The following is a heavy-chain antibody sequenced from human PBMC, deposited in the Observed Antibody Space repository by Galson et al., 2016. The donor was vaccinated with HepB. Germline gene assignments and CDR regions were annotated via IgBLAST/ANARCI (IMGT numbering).Heavy chain of an antibody. V-gene: IGHV3-23*01. CDR1: KFTFSTCA. CDR3: AKDAKRMTSGNGGTYDS. Sequence: SLRLSCAASKFTFSTCAMSWVRQAPGKGLEWVSSISGSGDKTFHAESVKSRFTISRDNSRDTLFLQMNSLTVDDTAVYYCAKDAKRMTSGNGGTYDSWGQGTLVTVSS. J-gene: IGHJ4*02. D-gene: IGHD4-23*01. CDR2: ISGSGDKT.